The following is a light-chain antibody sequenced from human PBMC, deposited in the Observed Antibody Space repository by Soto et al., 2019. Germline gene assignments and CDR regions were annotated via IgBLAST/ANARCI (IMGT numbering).Light chain of an antibody. J-gene: IGKJ2*01. CDR1: QSVSSY. CDR3: QQRSNRPLYT. V-gene: IGKV3-11*01. Sequence: EIVLTQSPATLSLSPGERATLSCRASQSVSSYLAWYQHKPGQAPRLLIYDASNRATGITARFSGSGSGTDFTLTISSLESEDFAVYYCQQRSNRPLYTFGQGTKLEIK. CDR2: DAS.